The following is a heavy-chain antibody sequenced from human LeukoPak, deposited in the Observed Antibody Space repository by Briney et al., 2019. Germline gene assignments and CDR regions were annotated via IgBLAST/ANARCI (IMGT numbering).Heavy chain of an antibody. CDR1: GGSFSGYY. CDR3: AREGLVVPAAMTSRYNWFDP. CDR2: INHSGST. D-gene: IGHD2-2*01. V-gene: IGHV4-34*01. Sequence: SETLSLTCAVCGGSFSGYYWSWIRQPPGKGLEWIGEINHSGSTNYNPSLKSRVTISVDTSKNQFSLKLSSVTAADTAVYYCAREGLVVPAAMTSRYNWFDPWGQGTLVTVSS. J-gene: IGHJ5*02.